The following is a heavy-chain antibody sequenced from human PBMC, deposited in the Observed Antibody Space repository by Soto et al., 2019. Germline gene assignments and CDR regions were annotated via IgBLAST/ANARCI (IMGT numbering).Heavy chain of an antibody. D-gene: IGHD2-21*02. CDR1: GYTFTSYA. J-gene: IGHJ4*02. V-gene: IGHV1-3*05. CDR3: ARAWVVVTAPDY. Sequence: QVQLVQSGAEEKKPGASVKVSCKASGYTFTSYAMHWVRQAPGQRLEWMGWINAGNGNTKYSQKFQGRVTITRDTSESTAYMELSSLRSEYTAVYYCARAWVVVTAPDYWGQGTLVTVSS. CDR2: INAGNGNT.